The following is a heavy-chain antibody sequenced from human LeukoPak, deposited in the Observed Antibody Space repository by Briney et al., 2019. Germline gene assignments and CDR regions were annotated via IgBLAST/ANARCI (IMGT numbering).Heavy chain of an antibody. V-gene: IGHV4-59*08. J-gene: IGHJ3*02. D-gene: IGHD3-22*01. Sequence: SETLSLTCTVSGGSISSYYWSWIRQPPGKGLEWIGYIYYSGSTNYNPSLKSRVTISVDTSKNQFSLKLSSVTAADTAVYCCARHVPKYYNDSSGITGDAFDIWGQGTMVTVSS. CDR3: ARHVPKYYNDSSGITGDAFDI. CDR2: IYYSGST. CDR1: GGSISSYY.